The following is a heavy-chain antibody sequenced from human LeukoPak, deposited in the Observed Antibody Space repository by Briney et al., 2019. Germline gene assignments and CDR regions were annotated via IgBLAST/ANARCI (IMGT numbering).Heavy chain of an antibody. Sequence: SETLSLTCAVSGGSISSRNWWSWVRQPPGKGLEWIGEIYHSGSTNYNPSLKTRVTISVDTSKNQFSLKLSSVTAADTAVYYCARSGYTTRRHAAFDIWGQGTMVAVSS. CDR3: ARSGYTTRRHAAFDI. CDR1: GGSISSRNW. D-gene: IGHD6-13*01. J-gene: IGHJ3*02. V-gene: IGHV4-4*02. CDR2: IYHSGST.